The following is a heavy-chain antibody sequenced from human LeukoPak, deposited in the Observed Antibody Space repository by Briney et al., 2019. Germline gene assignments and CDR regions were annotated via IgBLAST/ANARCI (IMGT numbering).Heavy chain of an antibody. CDR1: GFTLSSYE. D-gene: IGHD1-26*01. V-gene: IGHV3-23*01. Sequence: GGSLRLSCTASGFTLSSYEMTWIRQAPGKGLEWVSSIDYSGDTTYYADSVKGRFTISRDNSKNTLYLQLNSLRAEDTAVYYCTRGSGSYEFDYRGQGTLVTVSS. CDR3: TRGSGSYEFDY. J-gene: IGHJ4*02. CDR2: IDYSGDTT.